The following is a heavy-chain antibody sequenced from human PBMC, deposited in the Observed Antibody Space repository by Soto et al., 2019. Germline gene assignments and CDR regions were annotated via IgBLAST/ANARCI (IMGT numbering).Heavy chain of an antibody. CDR3: ARGTVAGTPMDYYYYGMDV. CDR1: GDSVSSNSAA. J-gene: IGHJ6*02. Sequence: SQTLSLPCAISGDSVSSNSAAWNWIRQSPSRGLEWLGRTYYRSKWYNDYAVSVKSRITINPDTSKNQFSLQLNSVTPEDTAVYYCARGTVAGTPMDYYYYGMDVWGQGTTVTVSS. D-gene: IGHD6-19*01. CDR2: TYYRSKWYN. V-gene: IGHV6-1*01.